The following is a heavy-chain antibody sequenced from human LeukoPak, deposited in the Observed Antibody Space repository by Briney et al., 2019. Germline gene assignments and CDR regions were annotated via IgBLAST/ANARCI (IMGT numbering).Heavy chain of an antibody. V-gene: IGHV1-2*02. CDR1: GYTFTDYY. CDR2: INPNSGGT. J-gene: IGHJ4*02. CDR3: ARGGRLSGWSYYDSSGYYYS. D-gene: IGHD3-22*01. Sequence: ASVKVSCKASGYTFTDYYIHWVRQAPGQGLEWMGWINPNSGGTNYAQKFQGRVTMTRDTSISTAHMELSRLRSDDTAVYYCARGGRLSGWSYYDSSGYYYSWGQGTLVTVSS.